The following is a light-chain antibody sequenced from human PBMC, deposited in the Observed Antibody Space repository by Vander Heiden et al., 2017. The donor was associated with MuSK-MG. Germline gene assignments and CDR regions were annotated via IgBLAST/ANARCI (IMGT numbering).Light chain of an antibody. CDR2: DAS. J-gene: IGKJ1*01. CDR3: QQYNSYPWT. CDR1: QRNSRW. V-gene: IGKV1-5*01. Sequence: IQITQPPSTLSASLGDRVTITCRASQRNSRWLAWHQQKPGKAPKLLIYDASSLESGVPSRFSGSGSVREFTLTISSLQPDDSATYYCQQYNSYPWTFGQGTKVEIK.